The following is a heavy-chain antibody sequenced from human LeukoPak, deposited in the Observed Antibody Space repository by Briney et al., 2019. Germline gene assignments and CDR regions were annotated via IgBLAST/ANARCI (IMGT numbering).Heavy chain of an antibody. J-gene: IGHJ4*02. CDR2: FDPEDGET. D-gene: IGHD2-21*02. CDR3: ARNCGGDCWAFDY. Sequence: ASVKVSCKVSGYTLTELFMHWVRQAPGKGLEWMGGFDPEDGETIYAQKFQGRVTMTTDTSTSTAYMELRSLRSDDTAVYYCARNCGGDCWAFDYWGQGTLVTVSS. V-gene: IGHV1-24*01. CDR1: GYTLTELF.